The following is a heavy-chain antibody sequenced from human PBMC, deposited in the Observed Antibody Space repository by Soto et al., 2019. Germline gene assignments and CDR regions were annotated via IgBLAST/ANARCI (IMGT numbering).Heavy chain of an antibody. J-gene: IGHJ4*02. CDR1: GGSFSPYS. Sequence: QVQLVQSGADVRKPGSSVKVSCKASGGSFSPYSINWVRQAPGQGLERMGRILPILHVANYAQKFQGRVMITADKSTDTAYMEWNTLRSQDTAGYYCVAGYNSRLDYWGQGTLVTVSS. CDR3: VAGYNSRLDY. D-gene: IGHD5-12*01. V-gene: IGHV1-69*02. CDR2: ILPILHVA.